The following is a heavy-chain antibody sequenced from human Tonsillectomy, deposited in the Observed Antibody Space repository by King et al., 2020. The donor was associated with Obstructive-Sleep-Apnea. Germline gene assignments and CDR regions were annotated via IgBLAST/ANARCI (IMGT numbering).Heavy chain of an antibody. Sequence: QLQESGPGLVKPSQTLSLTCTVSGGSISSGGYYWSWIRQHPGKGLEWIGYIYYSGSTYYNPSLKSRVTISVDTSKNQFSLKLSSVTAADTAVYYCARGKENRRGATIIPDFDYWGQGTLVTVSS. V-gene: IGHV4-31*03. J-gene: IGHJ4*02. D-gene: IGHD5-12*01. CDR2: IYYSGST. CDR1: GGSISSGGYY. CDR3: ARGKENRRGATIIPDFDY.